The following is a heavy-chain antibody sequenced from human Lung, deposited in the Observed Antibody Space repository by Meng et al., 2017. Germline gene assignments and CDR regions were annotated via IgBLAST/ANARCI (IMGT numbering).Heavy chain of an antibody. D-gene: IGHD2-2*01. V-gene: IGHV4-34*01. CDR1: GGSFSGSY. Sequence: QVQLQQWGAGLLKPSETLSLTCGVYGGSFSGSYWSWIRQPQGKGLEWIGEISHSGSTNYNPSLKSRVTISVDTSKNQFSLQLTSVTAADTAMYYCTRAPLPAGRGLKNWFEPWGQGTLVTVSS. CDR3: TRAPLPAGRGLKNWFEP. J-gene: IGHJ5*02. CDR2: ISHSGST.